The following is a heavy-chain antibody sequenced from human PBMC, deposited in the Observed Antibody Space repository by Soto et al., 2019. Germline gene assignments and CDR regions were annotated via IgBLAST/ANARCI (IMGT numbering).Heavy chain of an antibody. V-gene: IGHV4-39*01. CDR2: IFYRGST. Sequence: QLQLMESGPGLVKSSETLSLTCNVSAGSITTNLSCWAWIRQPPGQGLQWLANIFYRGSTYYNLSLESRVTVTFDPSKNALALKWRSVTSAYTAGYYGARQPTTGDTDLWFDPWGHGTMVTVSA. CDR3: ARQPTTGDTDLWFDP. J-gene: IGHJ5*02. CDR1: AGSITTNLSC. D-gene: IGHD2-21*01.